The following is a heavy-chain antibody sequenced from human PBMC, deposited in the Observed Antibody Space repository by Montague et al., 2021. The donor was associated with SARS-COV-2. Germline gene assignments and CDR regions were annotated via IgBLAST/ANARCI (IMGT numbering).Heavy chain of an antibody. Sequence: SETLSLTCTVSGGSISSSSYYWGWIRQPPGKGLEWTGNIYYSGSTHYNPSLKSRVTISVDTTKNQFSLKLSSVTAAATAVYYCARQKMGSVTIFGVVMYDKWFDPWGQGTLVTVSS. V-gene: IGHV4-39*01. CDR1: GGSISSSSYY. J-gene: IGHJ5*02. CDR3: ARQKMGSVTIFGVVMYDKWFDP. CDR2: IYYSGST. D-gene: IGHD3-3*01.